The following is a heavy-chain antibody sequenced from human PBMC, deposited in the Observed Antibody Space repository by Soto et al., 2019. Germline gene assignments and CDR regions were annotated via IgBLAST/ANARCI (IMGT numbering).Heavy chain of an antibody. D-gene: IGHD6-19*01. CDR1: GGSFSGYY. CDR2: INHSGST. CDR3: ARSPLYSSGRSDAFDI. J-gene: IGHJ3*02. V-gene: IGHV4-34*01. Sequence: QVQLQQWGAGLLKPSETLSLTCAVYGGSFSGYYWSCIHQPPGKGLEWIGEINHSGSTNYNPSLKSRVTISVDTSKNQFSLKLSSVTAADTAVYYCARSPLYSSGRSDAFDIWGQGTMVTVSS.